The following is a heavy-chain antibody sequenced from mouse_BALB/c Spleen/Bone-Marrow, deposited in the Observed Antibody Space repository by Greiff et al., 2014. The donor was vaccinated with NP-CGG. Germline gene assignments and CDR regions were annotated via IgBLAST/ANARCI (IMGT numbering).Heavy chain of an antibody. CDR3: ARWEYYAMDY. D-gene: IGHD4-1*01. V-gene: IGHV14-3*02. Sequence: EVQLQQSGAELVKPGASVKLSCTASGFNIKDTYMHWVKQRPEQGLEWTGRIDPANGNTKYDPKFQGKATITADTSSNTAYLQLSGLTSEDTAVYYCARWEYYAMDYWGQGTSVTVSS. CDR2: IDPANGNT. CDR1: GFNIKDTY. J-gene: IGHJ4*01.